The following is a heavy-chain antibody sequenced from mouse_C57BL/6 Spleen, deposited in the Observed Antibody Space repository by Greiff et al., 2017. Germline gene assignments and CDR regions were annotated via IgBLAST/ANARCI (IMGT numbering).Heavy chain of an antibody. CDR3: ARYSNRYFDV. CDR1: GYTFTSYW. D-gene: IGHD2-5*01. CDR2: IYPGSGNT. Sequence: VQLQQPGAELVKPGASVKLSCKASGYTFTSYWMHWVKQRPGQGLEWIARIYPGSGNTYYNEKFKGKATLTAEKSSSTAYMQLSSLTSEDSAVYFCARYSNRYFDVWGTGTTVTVSS. V-gene: IGHV1-76*01. J-gene: IGHJ1*03.